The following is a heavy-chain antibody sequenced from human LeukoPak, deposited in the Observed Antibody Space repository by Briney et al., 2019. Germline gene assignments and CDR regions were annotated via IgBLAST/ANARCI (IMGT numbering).Heavy chain of an antibody. D-gene: IGHD4-17*01. CDR1: GYTFTSYG. CDR2: ISAYNGNT. J-gene: IGHJ4*02. V-gene: IGHV1-18*01. CDR3: ARVNDYDGPGFFDY. Sequence: GASVKDSCKASGYTFTSYGISWVRQAPGQGLEWMGWISAYNGNTNYAQKLQGRVTMTTDTSTSSAYMELRSLRSDDTAVYYCARVNDYDGPGFFDYWGQGTLVTVSS.